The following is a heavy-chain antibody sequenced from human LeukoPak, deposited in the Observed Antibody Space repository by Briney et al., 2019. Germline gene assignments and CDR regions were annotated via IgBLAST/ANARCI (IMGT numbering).Heavy chain of an antibody. CDR1: GFTFSSYS. V-gene: IGHV3-33*08. Sequence: QAGGSLRLSCAASGFTFSSYSMNWVRQAPGKGLEWVAVIWYDGSNKYYADSVKGRFTISRDNSKNTLYLQMNSLRAEDTAVYYCAREVPANNWFDPWGQGTLVTVSS. J-gene: IGHJ5*02. D-gene: IGHD6-25*01. CDR2: IWYDGSNK. CDR3: AREVPANNWFDP.